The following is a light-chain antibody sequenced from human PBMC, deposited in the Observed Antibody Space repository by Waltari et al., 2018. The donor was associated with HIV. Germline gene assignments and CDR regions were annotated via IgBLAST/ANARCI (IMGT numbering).Light chain of an antibody. V-gene: IGLV3-25*03. CDR2: RDN. J-gene: IGLJ1*01. CDR3: QVADSSGTYV. CDR1: ALSKRD. Sequence: SYDLTQPPSVSVSPGRTARITCSGDALSKRDVYWYQQKPGQAPVMVIYRDNERPSGIPERFSGSSSETTVTLSISGVQAEDEADYYCQVADSSGTYVFGTGTKVTVL.